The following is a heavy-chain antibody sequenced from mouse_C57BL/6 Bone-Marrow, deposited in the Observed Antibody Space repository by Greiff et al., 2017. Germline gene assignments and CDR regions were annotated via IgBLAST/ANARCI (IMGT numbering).Heavy chain of an antibody. CDR3: ARHPPYSNYEAWFAY. J-gene: IGHJ3*01. CDR1: GFTFSSYG. D-gene: IGHD2-5*01. V-gene: IGHV5-6*02. CDR2: ISSGGSYN. Sequence: DVKLVESGGDLVKPGGSLKLSCAASGFTFSSYGMSWVRQTPDKRLEWVATISSGGSYNYYPDSVKGRFTISRENAKNTLYLQMSSLKSEYTAMYYCARHPPYSNYEAWFAYWGQGTLVTVSA.